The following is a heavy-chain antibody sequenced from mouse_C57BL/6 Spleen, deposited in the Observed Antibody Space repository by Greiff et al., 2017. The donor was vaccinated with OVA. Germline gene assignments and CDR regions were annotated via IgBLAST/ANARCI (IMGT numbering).Heavy chain of an antibody. D-gene: IGHD1-1*01. CDR2: IDPSDSYT. CDR3: ARSISLITTVVWYFDV. V-gene: IGHV1-69*01. J-gene: IGHJ1*03. CDR1: GYTFTSYW. Sequence: QVQLQQPGAELVMPGASVKLSCKASGYTFTSYWLHGVKQRPGQGLEWIGEIDPSDSYTNYNQKFKGKSTLTVDKSYSTDSMQHSSLTTEDSAVYYCARSISLITTVVWYFDVWGTGTTVTVSS.